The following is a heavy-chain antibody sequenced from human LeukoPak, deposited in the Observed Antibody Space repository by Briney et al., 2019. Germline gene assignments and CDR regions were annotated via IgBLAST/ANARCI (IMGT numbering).Heavy chain of an antibody. J-gene: IGHJ4*02. D-gene: IGHD2-15*01. CDR3: ARDRYVVVVAVTSNYFDD. CDR2: IIPDSGDT. V-gene: IGHV1-2*02. CDR1: GYTFTGYY. Sequence: ASVKVSCKASGYTFTGYYIHWLRQAPGQGLEWMGWIIPDSGDTNYAQKFQGRVTMTRDTSITTAYMEMNSLKSDDTAVYYCARDRYVVVVAVTSNYFDDWGQGTLVTVSS.